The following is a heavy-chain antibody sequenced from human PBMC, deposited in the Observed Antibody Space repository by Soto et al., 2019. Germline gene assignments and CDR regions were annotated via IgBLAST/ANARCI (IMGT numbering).Heavy chain of an antibody. J-gene: IGHJ5*02. V-gene: IGHV4-31*03. CDR1: GGSISSGGYY. CDR3: GREVVPRGIAAAGVRRRTKWFGP. Sequence: SETLSLTCTVSGGSISSGGYYWSWIRQHPGKGLEWIGYIYYSGSTYYNPSLNSRVTISVDTSKNQYSLKLSSVTAADTAVYYCGREVVPRGIAAAGVRRRTKWFGPWGQGTLVTVSS. CDR2: IYYSGST. D-gene: IGHD6-13*01.